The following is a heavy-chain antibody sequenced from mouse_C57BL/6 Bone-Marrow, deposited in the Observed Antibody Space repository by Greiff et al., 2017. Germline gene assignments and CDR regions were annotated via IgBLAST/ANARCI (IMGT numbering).Heavy chain of an antibody. Sequence: VQLKQSGPELVKPGASVKISCKASGYTFTDYYMNWVKQSHGKSLEWIGDINPNNGGTSYNQKFKGKATLTVDKSSSTAYMELRSLTSEDSAVYYCARDDYDGAYWGQGTLVTVSA. V-gene: IGHV1-26*01. CDR3: ARDDYDGAY. D-gene: IGHD2-4*01. CDR2: INPNNGGT. CDR1: GYTFTDYY. J-gene: IGHJ3*01.